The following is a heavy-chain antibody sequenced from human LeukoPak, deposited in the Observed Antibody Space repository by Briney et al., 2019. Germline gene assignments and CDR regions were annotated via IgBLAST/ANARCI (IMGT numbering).Heavy chain of an antibody. CDR3: ARVYYGSGSPLIDY. D-gene: IGHD3-10*01. V-gene: IGHV1-2*02. CDR2: INPNSGGT. J-gene: IGHJ4*02. Sequence: ASVKVSCKASGYTFTSYYMHWVRQAPGQGLEWMGWINPNSGGTNYAQKFQGRVTMTRDTSISTAYMELSRLRSDDTAVYYCARVYYGSGSPLIDYWGQGTLVTVSS. CDR1: GYTFTSYY.